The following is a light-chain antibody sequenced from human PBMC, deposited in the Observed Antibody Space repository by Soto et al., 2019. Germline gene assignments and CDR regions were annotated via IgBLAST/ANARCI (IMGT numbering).Light chain of an antibody. CDR3: QQANSFPLT. CDR1: QGIIIC. Sequence: DIQMTQSPSSVSSSVGDRVTITFLASQGIIICLAWYQQKPGKAPNLLIYAASSLHSGVPSRFSGSGSGTDFTLTISSLQPEDFATYYCQQANSFPLTFGGGTKVDIK. CDR2: AAS. V-gene: IGKV1-12*01. J-gene: IGKJ4*01.